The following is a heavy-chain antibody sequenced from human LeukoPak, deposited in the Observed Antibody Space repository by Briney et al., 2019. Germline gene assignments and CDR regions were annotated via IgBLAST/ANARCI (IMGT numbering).Heavy chain of an antibody. J-gene: IGHJ4*02. Sequence: SQTLSLTCAISGDSVSSSSAAWNWIRQAPSRGLEWLGGTYYRSRSKWSNDYAVSVKRRITVNPDTSKNQFSLQLNSVTPEDTAVYYCARQARGSIDYWGQGTLVTVSS. V-gene: IGHV6-1*01. CDR2: TYYRSRSKWSN. D-gene: IGHD4-11*01. CDR3: ARQARGSIDY. CDR1: GDSVSSSSAA.